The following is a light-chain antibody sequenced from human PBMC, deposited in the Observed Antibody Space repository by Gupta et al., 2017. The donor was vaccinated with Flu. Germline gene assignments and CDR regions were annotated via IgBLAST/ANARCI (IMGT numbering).Light chain of an antibody. J-gene: IGKJ1*01. CDR3: QQYGSSPRA. CDR2: GAS. CDR1: QSVSSSY. Sequence: GTLSLSPGERATLSCRASQSVSSSYLAWYQQKPGQAPRLLIYGASSRATGFPDRFSGSGSGTDFTLTISRLEPEDFAVYYCQQYGSSPRAFGQGTKVEIK. V-gene: IGKV3-20*01.